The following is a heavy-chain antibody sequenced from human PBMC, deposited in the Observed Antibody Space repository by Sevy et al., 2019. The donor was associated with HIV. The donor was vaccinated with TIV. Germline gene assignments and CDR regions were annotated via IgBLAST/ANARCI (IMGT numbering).Heavy chain of an antibody. CDR3: VGEGNYDILTGYYEGIGFDP. CDR1: GFTFSDYY. J-gene: IGHJ5*02. V-gene: IGHV3-11*01. Sequence: GGSLRLSCAASGFTFSDYYMSWIRQAPGKGLEWVSYISSSGSTIYYADSVKGRFTISRDNAKNSLYLQMNSLRAEDTAVYYWVGEGNYDILTGYYEGIGFDPWGQGTLVTVSS. CDR2: ISSSGSTI. D-gene: IGHD3-9*01.